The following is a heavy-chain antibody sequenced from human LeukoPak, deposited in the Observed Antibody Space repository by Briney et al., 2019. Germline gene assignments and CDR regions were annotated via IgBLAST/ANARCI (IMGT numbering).Heavy chain of an antibody. CDR2: IFYSGST. CDR3: ARYLEADTIQLATVYPFDT. J-gene: IGHJ3*02. Sequence: SETLSLTCTVSGGSISTSSYYWGWVRQPPGKGLEGIGNIFYSGSTYDSPSLKSRVSISVDTSKNQFSLKLSSVTPADTAVYYCARYLEADTIQLATVYPFDTWGQGTMVTVSS. V-gene: IGHV4-39*01. D-gene: IGHD5-18*01. CDR1: GGSISTSSYY.